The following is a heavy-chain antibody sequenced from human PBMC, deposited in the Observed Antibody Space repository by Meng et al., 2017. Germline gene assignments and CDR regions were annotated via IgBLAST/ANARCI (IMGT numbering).Heavy chain of an antibody. D-gene: IGHD2-2*01. V-gene: IGHV3-15*01. CDR1: GFTFDDYG. CDR2: IKSKTDGGTT. CDR3: TTVDLPAAIN. Sequence: GESLKISCAASGFTFDDYGMSWVRQAPGKGLEWVGRIKSKTDGGTTDYAAPVKGRFTISRDDSKNTLYLQMNSLKTEDTAVYYCTTVDLPAAINWGQGTLVTVSS. J-gene: IGHJ4*02.